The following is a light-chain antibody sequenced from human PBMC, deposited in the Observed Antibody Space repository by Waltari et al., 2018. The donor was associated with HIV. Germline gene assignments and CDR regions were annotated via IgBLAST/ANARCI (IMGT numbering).Light chain of an antibody. Sequence: EILLTQSPGTLSLSPGERATLSCRASQSVSSNFLAWYQQKPGQAPRLLIYGASTRATDIPDRFSGSGSGTDFTLTISRLEPEDFAVYYCQQYATSPLFGGGTKVEIK. CDR1: QSVSSNF. CDR3: QQYATSPL. V-gene: IGKV3-20*01. CDR2: GAS. J-gene: IGKJ4*01.